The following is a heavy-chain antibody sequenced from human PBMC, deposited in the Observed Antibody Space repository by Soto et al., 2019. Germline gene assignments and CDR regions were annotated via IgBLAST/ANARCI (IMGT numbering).Heavy chain of an antibody. J-gene: IGHJ4*02. Sequence: GGSLRLSCAASGFTFSSYVMHWVRQAPGKGLEWVAVIWYDGSNKYYADSVKGRFTISRDNSKSTLYVQMNSLRAEDTAVYYCAREWSYYFDYWGQGTLVTVSS. CDR3: AREWSYYFDY. D-gene: IGHD2-8*01. CDR2: IWYDGSNK. CDR1: GFTFSSYV. V-gene: IGHV3-33*01.